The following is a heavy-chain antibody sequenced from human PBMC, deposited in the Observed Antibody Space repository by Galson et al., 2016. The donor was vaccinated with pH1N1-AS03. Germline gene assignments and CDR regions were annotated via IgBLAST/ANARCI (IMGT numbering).Heavy chain of an antibody. CDR3: ARFPDYGDDVGY. CDR1: GGSISSGGYY. Sequence: SETLSLTCTVSGGSISSGGYYWSWIRQPPGKRLEWIGYTFYNGTTNYNPSLKSRVTISVDTSKNQFSLKLTSVTAADTAVYYCARFPDYGDDVGYWGQGTLVTVSS. CDR2: TFYNGTT. V-gene: IGHV4-61*08. J-gene: IGHJ4*02. D-gene: IGHD4-17*01.